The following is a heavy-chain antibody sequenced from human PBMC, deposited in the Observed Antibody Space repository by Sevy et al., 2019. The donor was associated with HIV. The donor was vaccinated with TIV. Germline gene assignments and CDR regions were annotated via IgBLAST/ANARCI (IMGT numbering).Heavy chain of an antibody. D-gene: IGHD6-13*01. Sequence: GGSLRLSCTASGFTFGDYAMSWVRQAPGKGLEWVGFIRSKAYGGTTKYAASVKGRFIISRDDSKSIAYLQMNSLKTEDTAVYYCTRVRSSSFFDDWGQGTLVTVSS. J-gene: IGHJ4*02. CDR1: GFTFGDYA. CDR2: IRSKAYGGTT. CDR3: TRVRSSSFFDD. V-gene: IGHV3-49*04.